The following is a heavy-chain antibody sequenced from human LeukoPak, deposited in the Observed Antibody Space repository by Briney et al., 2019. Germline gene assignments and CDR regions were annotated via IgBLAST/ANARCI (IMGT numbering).Heavy chain of an antibody. CDR1: GYTFTIYW. D-gene: IGHD3-22*01. CDR3: ARRGSSGYYDY. Sequence: GESLKISCKGSGYTFTIYWIGWVRQMPGKGLEWMGIIYPGDSDTRYSPSFQGQVTISADKSITTAYLQWSNLKASDTAMYYCARRGSSGYYDYWGQGTLATVSS. J-gene: IGHJ4*02. CDR2: IYPGDSDT. V-gene: IGHV5-51*01.